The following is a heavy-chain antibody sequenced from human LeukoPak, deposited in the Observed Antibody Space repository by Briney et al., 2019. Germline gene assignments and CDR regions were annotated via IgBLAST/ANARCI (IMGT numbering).Heavy chain of an antibody. J-gene: IGHJ1*01. V-gene: IGHV4-34*01. CDR3: ARYLDYGGNSRVFQH. Sequence: TSETLSLTCAVYGGSFSGYYWSWIRQPPGKGLEWIGEINHSGSTNYNPSLKSRVTISVDTSKNQFSLKLSSVTAADTAVYYCARYLDYGGNSRVFQHWGQGTLVTVSS. D-gene: IGHD4-23*01. CDR2: INHSGST. CDR1: GGSFSGYY.